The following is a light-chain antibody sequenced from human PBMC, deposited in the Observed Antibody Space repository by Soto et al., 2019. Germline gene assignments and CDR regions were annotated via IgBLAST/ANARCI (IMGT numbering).Light chain of an antibody. V-gene: IGKV3-15*01. J-gene: IGKJ1*01. Sequence: EIVLTNSPGTLSLSPGERGTLSCRASQSVSSSYFAWYQQKPGQAPRRRIYGPSTRATGIPARFSGSGSGTEFTLTIISRQSEDFALYYCQQYNNWPRTFGQGTKVDIK. CDR3: QQYNNWPRT. CDR2: GPS. CDR1: QSVSSSY.